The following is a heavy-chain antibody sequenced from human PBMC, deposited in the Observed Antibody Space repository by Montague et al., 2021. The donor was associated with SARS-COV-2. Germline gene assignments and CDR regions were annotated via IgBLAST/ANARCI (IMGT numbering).Heavy chain of an antibody. CDR2: IYYSGST. CDR1: GGSISSSRYY. D-gene: IGHD3-22*01. CDR3: ARHYYDSSGYYSPWYFDL. V-gene: IGHV4-39*01. Sequence: SETLSLTCTVSGGSISSSRYYWGWIRQPPGKGLEWVGSIYYSGSTYYXXXLKSRVTISVDTSENQFSLKLSSVTAADTAVYYCARHYYDSSGYYSPWYFDLWGRGTLVTVSS. J-gene: IGHJ2*01.